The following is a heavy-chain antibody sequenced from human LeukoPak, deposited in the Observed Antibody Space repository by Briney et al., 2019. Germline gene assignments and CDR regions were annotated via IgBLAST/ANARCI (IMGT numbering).Heavy chain of an antibody. D-gene: IGHD3-3*01. Sequence: SETLSLTRAVYGGSFSGYYWSWIRQPPGKGLEWIGEINHSGSTNYNPSLKSRVTISVDTSKNQFSLKLSSVTAADTAVYYCARSGFGVVAYFDYWGQGTLVTVSS. CDR2: INHSGST. CDR1: GGSFSGYY. J-gene: IGHJ4*02. V-gene: IGHV4-34*01. CDR3: ARSGFGVVAYFDY.